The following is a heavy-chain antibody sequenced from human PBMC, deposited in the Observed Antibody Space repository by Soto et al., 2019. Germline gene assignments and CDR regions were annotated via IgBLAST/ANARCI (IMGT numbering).Heavy chain of an antibody. CDR3: ARTGHDTTVTNKDYYYYYMDV. J-gene: IGHJ6*03. CDR2: ISSSGSTI. V-gene: IGHV3-11*04. D-gene: IGHD4-17*01. CDR1: GFTFSDYY. Sequence: GGSLRLSCAASGFTFSDYYMSWIRQAPGKGLEWVSYISSSGSTIYYADSVKGRFTISRDNAKNSLYLQMNSLRAEDMAVYYCARTGHDTTVTNKDYYYYYMDVWGKGTTVTVSS.